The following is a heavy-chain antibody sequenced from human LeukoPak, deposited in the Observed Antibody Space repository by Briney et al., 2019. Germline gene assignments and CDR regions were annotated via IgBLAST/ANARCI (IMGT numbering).Heavy chain of an antibody. D-gene: IGHD3-22*01. V-gene: IGHV3-23*01. CDR3: AQRGPSRRITRGAVVSYYGMDV. Sequence: GGSLRLSCAASGFTFSSYAMSWVRQAPGKGLEWVSVISGSGGSTYYADSVKGRFTISRDNSKNTLYMQMNSLRAEDTGVYYCAQRGPSRRITRGAVVSYYGMDVWGQGTTVTASS. J-gene: IGHJ6*02. CDR2: ISGSGGST. CDR1: GFTFSSYA.